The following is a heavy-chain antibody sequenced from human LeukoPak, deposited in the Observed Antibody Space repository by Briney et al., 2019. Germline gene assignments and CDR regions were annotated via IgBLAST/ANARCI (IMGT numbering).Heavy chain of an antibody. Sequence: SETLSLTCTVSGGSISSYYWSWIRQPAGKGLEWIGRIYTSGSTNYNPSLKSRVTMSVDTSKNQFSLKLSSVTAADTAVYYCARDFVVVPAASFFDIWGQGTMVTVSS. J-gene: IGHJ3*02. CDR2: IYTSGST. CDR1: GGSISSYY. D-gene: IGHD2-2*01. V-gene: IGHV4-4*07. CDR3: ARDFVVVPAASFFDI.